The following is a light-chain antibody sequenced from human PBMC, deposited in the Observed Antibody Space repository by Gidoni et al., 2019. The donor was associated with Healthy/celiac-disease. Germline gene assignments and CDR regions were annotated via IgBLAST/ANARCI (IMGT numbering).Light chain of an antibody. J-gene: IGKJ2*04. V-gene: IGKV1-5*03. CDR3: QQYDSNPCS. Sequence: DMQLTQSPSTLSASVGDRVTITCRASQSISSWLDWYQQKPGKAPKLLIYKASSLQSGVPSRFSGSGSGTEFTLTISSLQPDDFATYYCQQYDSNPCSFGQGTKLEIK. CDR2: KAS. CDR1: QSISSW.